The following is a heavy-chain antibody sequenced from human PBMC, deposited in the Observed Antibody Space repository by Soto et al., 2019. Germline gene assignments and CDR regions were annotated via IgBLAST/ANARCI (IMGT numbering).Heavy chain of an antibody. J-gene: IGHJ6*02. D-gene: IGHD3-9*01. CDR1: GFSLSNARMG. Sequence: QVTLKESGPVLVKPTETLTLTCTVSGFSLSNARMGVSWIRQPPGKALEWLAHIFSHDEKSYSTSLKSRLTTSKDTSKSQVVLTMTNMDPVDTATYYCARIKTYYDILTGYYYSYGMDVWGQGTTVTVSS. V-gene: IGHV2-26*01. CDR2: IFSHDEK. CDR3: ARIKTYYDILTGYYYSYGMDV.